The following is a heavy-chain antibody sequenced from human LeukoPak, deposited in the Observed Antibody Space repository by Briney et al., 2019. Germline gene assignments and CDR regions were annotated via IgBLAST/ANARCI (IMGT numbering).Heavy chain of an antibody. D-gene: IGHD6-19*01. CDR2: IYTSGST. V-gene: IGHV4-4*09. Sequence: PSETLSLTCTVSGGSISSYYWSWIQQPPGKGLEWIGYIYTSGSTNYNPSLKSRVTISVDTSKNQFSLKLSSVTAADTAVYYCANQVAAHRGWFDPWGQGTLVTVSS. J-gene: IGHJ5*02. CDR3: ANQVAAHRGWFDP. CDR1: GGSISSYY.